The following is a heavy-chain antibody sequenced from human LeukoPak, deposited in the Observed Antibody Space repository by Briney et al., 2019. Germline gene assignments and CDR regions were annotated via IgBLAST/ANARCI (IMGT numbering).Heavy chain of an antibody. CDR1: GGTFSSYA. CDR2: IIPIFGTA. J-gene: IGHJ5*02. D-gene: IGHD3-10*01. CDR3: ARSNGRTITMVRGNWFDP. V-gene: IGHV1-69*01. Sequence: GASVKVSCKASGGTFSSYAISWVRQAPGQGLEWMGGIIPIFGTANYAQKFQGRVTITADESTSTAYMELSSLSSEDTAVYYCARSNGRTITMVRGNWFDPWGQGTLVTVSS.